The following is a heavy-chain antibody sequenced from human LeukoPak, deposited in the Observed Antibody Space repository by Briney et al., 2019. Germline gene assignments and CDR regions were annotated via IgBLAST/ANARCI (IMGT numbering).Heavy chain of an antibody. V-gene: IGHV3-48*01. J-gene: IGHJ3*02. CDR3: ARSYYDSSGDDAFDI. Sequence: GGSLRLSCAASGFTFSSYSMNWVRQAPGKGLEWVSYNSSSRSTIYYADSVKGRFTISRDNAKNSLYLQMDSLRAEDTAVYYCARSYYDSSGDDAFDIWGQGTMVTVSS. D-gene: IGHD3-22*01. CDR2: NSSSRSTI. CDR1: GFTFSSYS.